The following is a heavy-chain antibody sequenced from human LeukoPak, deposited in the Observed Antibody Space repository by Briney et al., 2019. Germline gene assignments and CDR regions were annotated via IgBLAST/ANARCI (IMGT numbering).Heavy chain of an antibody. V-gene: IGHV4-31*03. CDR2: IYYSGST. D-gene: IGHD4-11*01. Sequence: SQTLSLTCTVSSGSITSGGYYWNVIRQHPGKGLEWIGYIYYSGSTFYNPSLKSRVTMSVDTSKNQFSLKLSSVPAADTAVYYCARAPKGMTTVRYYYYYYMDVWGKGTTVTVSS. CDR3: ARAPKGMTTVRYYYYYYMDV. CDR1: SGSITSGGYY. J-gene: IGHJ6*03.